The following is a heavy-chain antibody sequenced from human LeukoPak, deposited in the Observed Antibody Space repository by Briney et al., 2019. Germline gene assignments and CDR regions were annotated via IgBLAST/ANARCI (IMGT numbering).Heavy chain of an antibody. J-gene: IGHJ4*02. V-gene: IGHV3-23*01. D-gene: IGHD2-21*02. Sequence: GGSLILSCAASGFTFSSYAMSWVRQAPGKGLEWVSAISGSGGSTYYADSVKGRFTISRDNSKNTLYLQMSSLRAEDTAVYYCAKDGGRVVTARNFDYWGQGTLVTVSS. CDR3: AKDGGRVVTARNFDY. CDR2: ISGSGGST. CDR1: GFTFSSYA.